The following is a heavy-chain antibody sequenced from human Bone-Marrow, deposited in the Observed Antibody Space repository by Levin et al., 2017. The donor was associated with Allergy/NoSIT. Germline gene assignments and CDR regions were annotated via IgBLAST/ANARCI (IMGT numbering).Heavy chain of an antibody. D-gene: IGHD5-18*01. CDR2: VDPDDGEK. CDR1: GHNLTELS. CDR3: ATDTTMVEGGYFDL. J-gene: IGHJ2*01. Sequence: GGSLRLSCKVSGHNLTELSMHWVRQTPGKGLEWMGGVDPDDGEKVYAQMFQGRVTMTEDTSKDTAYMELSSLRSDDTAVYYCATDTTMVEGGYFDLWGRGTLVTVSS. V-gene: IGHV1-24*01.